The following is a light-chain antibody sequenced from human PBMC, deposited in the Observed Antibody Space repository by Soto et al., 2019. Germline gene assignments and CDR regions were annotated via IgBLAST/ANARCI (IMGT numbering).Light chain of an antibody. Sequence: QSALTQPASVSGSPGQSITISCTGTSSDVGGYNHVSWYQQHPGKAPKLIIYEVSNRPSGVSNRFSGSKSGNTASLTISGLQAEDXXXYHCSSYTTSSTLLYVFGTGTKVTVL. J-gene: IGLJ1*01. CDR2: EVS. CDR3: SSYTTSSTLLYV. CDR1: SSDVGGYNH. V-gene: IGLV2-14*01.